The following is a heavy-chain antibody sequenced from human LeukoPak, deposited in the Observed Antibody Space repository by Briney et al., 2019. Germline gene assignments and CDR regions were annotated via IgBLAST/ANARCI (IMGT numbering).Heavy chain of an antibody. CDR2: INPSGGSP. D-gene: IGHD3-10*01. V-gene: IGHV1-46*01. CDR3: ASRYYSPI. J-gene: IGHJ3*02. Sequence: ASVKVSCKASGYSFISYYIHWVRQAPGQGLEWMGIINPSGGSPSSAQKFQGRVTMTRDTSTSTVYMELSSLRSEDTAMYYCASRYYSPIWGQGTMVTVSS. CDR1: GYSFISYY.